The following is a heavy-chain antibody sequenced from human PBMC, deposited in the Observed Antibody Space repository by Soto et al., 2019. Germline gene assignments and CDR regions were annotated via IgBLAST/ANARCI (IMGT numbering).Heavy chain of an antibody. CDR3: ATRGLYSGYRYYFDY. CDR1: GGSFSGYY. CDR2: INHSGST. Sequence: SETLSLTCGVYGGSFSGYYWSWIRQPPGKGLEWIGEINHSGSTNYNPSLKSRVTISVDTSKNQFSLKLSSVTAADTAVYYCATRGLYSGYRYYFDYWGQGTLVTVSS. V-gene: IGHV4-34*01. D-gene: IGHD5-12*01. J-gene: IGHJ4*02.